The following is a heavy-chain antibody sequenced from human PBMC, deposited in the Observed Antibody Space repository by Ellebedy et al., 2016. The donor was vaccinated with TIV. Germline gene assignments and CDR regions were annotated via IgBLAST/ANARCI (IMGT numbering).Heavy chain of an antibody. D-gene: IGHD3-10*01. CDR3: ARGRVVRGVISYYYGMDV. Sequence: PGGSLRLSCAASGFTFSRFWMAWARQAPGKGLEWVSYISSSSSSTNYADSVKGRFTISGDDAKNSLYLQMNSLRAEDTAVYYCARGRVVRGVISYYYGMDVWGQGTTVTVSS. V-gene: IGHV3-48*04. CDR1: GFTFSRFW. CDR2: ISSSSSST. J-gene: IGHJ6*02.